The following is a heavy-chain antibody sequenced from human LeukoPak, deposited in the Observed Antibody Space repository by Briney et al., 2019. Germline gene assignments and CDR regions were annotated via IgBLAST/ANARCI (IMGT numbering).Heavy chain of an antibody. V-gene: IGHV4-39*01. CDR1: GRSISSSSYY. CDR2: IYYSGST. Sequence: SETLSLTCTVSGRSISSSSYYWGWIRQLPGKWLEWIGSIYYSGSTNYNPSLKSPVTISVDTSKNQFSLKLSSVTAADTAVYYCARHEAHSIYLDAFDIWGQGTMVTVSS. D-gene: IGHD4-11*01. J-gene: IGHJ3*02. CDR3: ARHEAHSIYLDAFDI.